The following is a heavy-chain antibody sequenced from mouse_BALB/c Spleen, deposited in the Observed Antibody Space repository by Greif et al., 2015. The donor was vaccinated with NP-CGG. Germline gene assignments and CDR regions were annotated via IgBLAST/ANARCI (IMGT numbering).Heavy chain of an antibody. CDR1: GFTFSSYG. CDR2: INSNGGST. Sequence: VQLQQFGGGLVQPGGSLKLSCAASGFTFSSYGMSWVRQTPDKRLELVATINSNGGSTYYPDSVKGRFTISRDNAKNTLYLQMSSLKSEDTAMYYCARVLLRLRWYFDVWGAGTTVTVSS. D-gene: IGHD1-2*01. V-gene: IGHV5-6-3*01. J-gene: IGHJ1*01. CDR3: ARVLLRLRWYFDV.